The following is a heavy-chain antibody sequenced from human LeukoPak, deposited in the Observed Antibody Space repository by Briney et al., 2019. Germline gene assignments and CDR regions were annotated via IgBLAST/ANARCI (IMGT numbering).Heavy chain of an antibody. CDR1: GFTVSNSY. CDR2: IYSGGTT. V-gene: IGHV3-66*01. CDR3: ARASRLGLAGMFDY. D-gene: IGHD5/OR15-5a*01. J-gene: IGHJ4*02. Sequence: PGGSLRLSCAPSGFTVSNSYMSWVPHAPGKGLEWVSFIYSGGTTFYADSVKGRFTISRDDPQNTMYLQMNSLRAEDKAVYYCARASRLGLAGMFDYWGQGTLVTVSS.